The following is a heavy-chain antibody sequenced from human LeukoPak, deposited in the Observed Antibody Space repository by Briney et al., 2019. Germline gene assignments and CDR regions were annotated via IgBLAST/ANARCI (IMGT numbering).Heavy chain of an antibody. D-gene: IGHD3-10*01. CDR1: GFTFSSYA. CDR3: ARQWSGLVYYMDV. V-gene: IGHV3-30*04. J-gene: IGHJ6*03. CDR2: ISYDGGNK. Sequence: GGSLRLSCAASGFTFSSYAMHWVRQAPGKGLEWVAVISYDGGNKYYADSVKGRFTISRDNSKNTLYLQMNSLRAEDTAVYYCARQWSGLVYYMDVWGKGTTVTVSS.